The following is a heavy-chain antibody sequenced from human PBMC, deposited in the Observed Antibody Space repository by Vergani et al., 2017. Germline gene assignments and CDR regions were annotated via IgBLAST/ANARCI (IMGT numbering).Heavy chain of an antibody. CDR2: INPNGDAT. V-gene: IGHV1-2*02. CDR1: GFIFTDYY. D-gene: IGHD1-26*01. Sequence: QVQLVQSGAELEKPGASVRVSCKASGFIFTDYYIHWMRQAPGQGLEWIGWINPNGDATHYAQNFRGRVTLTRDTSSTTAYMDLASLTSDDTAIYYCARDHQGPTTLDYGGQGSLVTVSS. J-gene: IGHJ4*02. CDR3: ARDHQGPTTLDY.